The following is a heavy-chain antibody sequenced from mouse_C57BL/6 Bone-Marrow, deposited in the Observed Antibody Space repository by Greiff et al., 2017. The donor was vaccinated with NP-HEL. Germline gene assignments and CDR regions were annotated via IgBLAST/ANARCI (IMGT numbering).Heavy chain of an antibody. D-gene: IGHD3-2*02. CDR1: GFPITSGYY. V-gene: IGHV12-3*01. J-gene: IGHJ2*01. Sequence: VKLQESGPGLVKPSQSLFLTCSITGFPITSGYYSFWLRLSPGKPLEWTGYITHSGATSYIPSLQSPFSISRKASKNQFSLQLNSVTTEDSAMYYWAGDSTGYGDFDYWGQGTTLTVSS. CDR3: AGDSTGYGDFDY. CDR2: ITHSGAT.